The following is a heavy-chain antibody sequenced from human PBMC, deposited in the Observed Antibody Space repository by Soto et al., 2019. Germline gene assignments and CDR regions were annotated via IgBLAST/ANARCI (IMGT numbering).Heavy chain of an antibody. Sequence: GGSLRLSCAGSGFIVSSYYMSWVRQAPGKGLEWVAGIDYNEINQYYIDPVKGRFTISRDQSKNTLYLQMNSLRAEDTAVYYCARDFCPVPTCYDLWGQGVLVTVSS. CDR2: IDYNEINQ. V-gene: IGHV3-33*08. D-gene: IGHD2-2*01. CDR3: ARDFCPVPTCYDL. CDR1: GFIVSSYY. J-gene: IGHJ4*02.